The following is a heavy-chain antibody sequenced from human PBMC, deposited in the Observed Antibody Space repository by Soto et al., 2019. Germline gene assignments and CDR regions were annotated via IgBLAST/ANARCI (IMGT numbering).Heavy chain of an antibody. V-gene: IGHV3-15*07. CDR2: IKSKTDGGTT. Sequence: EVQLVESGGGLVKPGGSLRLSCAASGFTFSNAWMNWVRQAPGKGLEWVGRIKSKTDGGTTDYAAPVKGRLTISRDDSKNTRYLQMNSLKAGDTAVYYCTKLGHTYSYDRSGYDAVSGYFDYWGQGTLVTFSS. CDR1: GFTFSNAW. D-gene: IGHD3-22*01. J-gene: IGHJ4*02. CDR3: TKLGHTYSYDRSGYDAVSGYFDY.